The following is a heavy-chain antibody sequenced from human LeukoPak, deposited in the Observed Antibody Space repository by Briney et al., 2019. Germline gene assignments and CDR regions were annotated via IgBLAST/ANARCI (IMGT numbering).Heavy chain of an antibody. CDR2: IYYSGST. CDR3: ARSSSGWYGRGAFDI. D-gene: IGHD6-19*01. Sequence: PSETLSLTCTVSGGSISSGSYYWSWIRQPAGKGLEWIGSIYYSGSTYYNPSLKSRVTISVDTSKNQFSLKLSSVTAADTAVYYCARSSSGWYGRGAFDIWGQGTMVTVSS. CDR1: GGSISSGSYY. J-gene: IGHJ3*02. V-gene: IGHV4-39*07.